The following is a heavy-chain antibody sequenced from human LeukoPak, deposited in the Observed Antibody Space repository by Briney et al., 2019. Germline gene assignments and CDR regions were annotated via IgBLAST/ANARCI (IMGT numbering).Heavy chain of an antibody. J-gene: IGHJ4*02. CDR3: ARDWELGH. Sequence: NSSETLSLTCTVSGGSIGNFFWSWIRQSPGEGLELIGFIYENGRTSYNPSLKSRVTISVDMSKNQFSLRLTSMTAADTAVYYCARDWELGHWGRGILVTVTS. V-gene: IGHV4-59*01. CDR2: IYENGRT. CDR1: GGSIGNFF. D-gene: IGHD1-26*01.